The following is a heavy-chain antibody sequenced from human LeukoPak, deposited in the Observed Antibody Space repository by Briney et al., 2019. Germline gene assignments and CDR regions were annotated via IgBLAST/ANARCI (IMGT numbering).Heavy chain of an antibody. J-gene: IGHJ4*02. CDR1: GFTVSSNY. CDR3: ARSEVGALYYFDH. V-gene: IGHV3-53*01. Sequence: GGSLRLSCAASGFTVSSNYMSWVRQAPGEGLEWVSVIYSGGSTYYADSVKGRFTTSRDNSKNTLYLQMNSLRAEDTAVYYCARSEVGALYYFDHWGQGTLVTVSS. CDR2: IYSGGST. D-gene: IGHD1-26*01.